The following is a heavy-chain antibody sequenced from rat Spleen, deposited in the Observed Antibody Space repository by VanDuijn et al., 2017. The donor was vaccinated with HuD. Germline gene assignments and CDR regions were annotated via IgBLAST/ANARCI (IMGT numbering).Heavy chain of an antibody. CDR3: ATGPRILRLDWFAY. CDR1: GLSFSNYD. D-gene: IGHD1-6*01. CDR2: ISYDGTAA. V-gene: IGHV5S23*01. Sequence: EVQLVESGGGLVPPGNSLKLSCAASGLSFSNYDMAWVRQAPTKGLEWVASISYDGTAAYYRDSVKGRFTISRDNAKSTLYLQMDSLRSEDTATYYCATGPRILRLDWFAYWGQGTLVTVSS. J-gene: IGHJ3*01.